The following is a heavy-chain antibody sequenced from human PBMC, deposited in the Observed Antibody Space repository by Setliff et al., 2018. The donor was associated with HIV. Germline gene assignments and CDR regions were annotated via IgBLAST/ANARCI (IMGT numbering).Heavy chain of an antibody. D-gene: IGHD3-10*01. Sequence: ASVTVSCKASGYTFTSYYMHWVRQAPGQGLEWMGIINPSGGSTSYAQKFQGRVTMTRDTSTSTVYMELSSLRSEDTAVYYCARDLYYYGSGSPNYYYYYGMDVWGQGTTVTVSS. CDR3: ARDLYYYGSGSPNYYYYYGMDV. CDR1: GYTFTSYY. J-gene: IGHJ6*02. V-gene: IGHV1-46*01. CDR2: INPSGGST.